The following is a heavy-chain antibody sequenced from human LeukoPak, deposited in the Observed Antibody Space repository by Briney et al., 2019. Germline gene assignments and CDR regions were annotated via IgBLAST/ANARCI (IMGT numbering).Heavy chain of an antibody. J-gene: IGHJ3*02. Sequence: VGSLRLSSAASVFTFSSYSMNWVRQTPGKGVEWVSSISSSSRYIYYADSLKGRFTISRDNAKNSLYLQMNSLRAEDTAVYYCAREPERSSGLYSDAFDIWGQGTMVTVSS. V-gene: IGHV3-21*01. CDR1: VFTFSSYS. D-gene: IGHD6-19*01. CDR2: ISSSSRYI. CDR3: AREPERSSGLYSDAFDI.